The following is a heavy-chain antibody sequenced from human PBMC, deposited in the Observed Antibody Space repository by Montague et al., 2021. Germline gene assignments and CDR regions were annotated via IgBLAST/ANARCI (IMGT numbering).Heavy chain of an antibody. J-gene: IGHJ4*02. CDR2: MYYSGST. CDR3: ARGRLATGDFDY. V-gene: IGHV4-31*03. Sequence: TLSLTCTVSGDSLSSVGYSWTWLRQHPGKGLEWIGYMYYSGSTYSNPSLKSRVTISGDTSKNHFSLRLTSVTAADTAVYYCARGRLATGDFDYWGQGTLVTVSS. D-gene: IGHD6-13*01. CDR1: GDSLSSVGYS.